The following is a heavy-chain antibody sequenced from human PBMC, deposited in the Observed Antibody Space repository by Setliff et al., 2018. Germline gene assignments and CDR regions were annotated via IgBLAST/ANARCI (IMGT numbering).Heavy chain of an antibody. Sequence: GASVKVSCKAPGDPFNAYGVSWVRQAPGQGLEWMGAIIPVLGMTDYAQKFQGRLTITADQSTTTVYMELSSPRFDDTALYYCARGPSPTVTPSRLIYFYHMDVWGTGTTVTVSS. V-gene: IGHV1-69*10. CDR3: ARGPSPTVTPSRLIYFYHMDV. J-gene: IGHJ6*03. CDR2: IIPVLGMT. CDR1: GDPFNAYG. D-gene: IGHD4-17*01.